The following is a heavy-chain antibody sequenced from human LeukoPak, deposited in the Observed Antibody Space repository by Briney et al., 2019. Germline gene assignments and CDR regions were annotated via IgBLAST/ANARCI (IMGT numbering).Heavy chain of an antibody. D-gene: IGHD3-3*01. CDR2: IIPIFGTA. CDR1: GGTFSSYA. CDR3: ARIDYDFWSGSERSTEYFQH. J-gene: IGHJ1*01. V-gene: IGHV1-69*01. Sequence: GSSVKVSCKASGGTFSSYALSWVRQAPGQGLEWMGGIIPIFGTANYAQEFQGRVTITADESTSTAYMELSSLRSEDTAVYYCARIDYDFWSGSERSTEYFQHWGQGTLVTVSS.